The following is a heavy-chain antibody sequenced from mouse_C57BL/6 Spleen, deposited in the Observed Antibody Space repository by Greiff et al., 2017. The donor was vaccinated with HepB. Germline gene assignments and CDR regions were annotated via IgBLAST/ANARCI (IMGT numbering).Heavy chain of an antibody. J-gene: IGHJ2*01. CDR3: ATHYSNPDY. CDR2: INPGRGGT. V-gene: IGHV1-54*01. Sequence: VQLQQSGAELVRPGTSVKVSCKASGYAFTNYLIEWVKQRPGQGLEWSGVINPGRGGTNYNEKFKGKATLTADKSSSTAYMQLSSLTSEDSAVYFCATHYSNPDYWGQGTTLTVSS. D-gene: IGHD2-5*01. CDR1: GYAFTNYL.